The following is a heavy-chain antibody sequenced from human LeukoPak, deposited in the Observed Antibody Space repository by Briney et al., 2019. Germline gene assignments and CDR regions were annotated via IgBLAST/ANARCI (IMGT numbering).Heavy chain of an antibody. J-gene: IGHJ4*02. D-gene: IGHD6-6*01. V-gene: IGHV4-59*01. CDR3: ARDSKQLVSDY. CDR1: GGSISSYY. Sequence: SETLSLTCTVSGGSISSYYWSWIRQPPGKGLEWIGYIYYSGSTNYNPSLKSRVTISVDTSKNQFSLKLSSVTAADTAVYYCARDSKQLVSDYWGQGTLVTVSS. CDR2: IYYSGST.